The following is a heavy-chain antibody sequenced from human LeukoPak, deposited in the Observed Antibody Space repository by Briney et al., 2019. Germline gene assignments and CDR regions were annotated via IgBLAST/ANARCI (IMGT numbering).Heavy chain of an antibody. J-gene: IGHJ1*01. Sequence: PSETLSLTCAVYGGSFSGYYWGWIRQPPGKGLEWIGEINHSGSTNYNPSLKSRVTISVDTSKNQFSLKLSSVTAADTAVYYCARGRWSGNSKWHFQHWGQGTLVTVSS. CDR3: ARGRWSGNSKWHFQH. CDR1: GGSFSGYY. V-gene: IGHV4-34*01. CDR2: INHSGST. D-gene: IGHD4-23*01.